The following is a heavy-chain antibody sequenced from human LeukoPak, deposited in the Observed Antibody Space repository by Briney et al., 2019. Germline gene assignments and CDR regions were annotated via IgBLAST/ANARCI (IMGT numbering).Heavy chain of an antibody. D-gene: IGHD3-16*01. CDR2: IYYSGST. V-gene: IGHV4-39*01. CDR1: GGSISSSSYY. J-gene: IGHJ4*02. CDR3: ARQGAFNY. Sequence: PSETLSLTCTVSGGSISSSSYYWGWIRQPPGKGLEWIGSIYYSGSTYYNPSLKSRVTISVDTSKNQFSLRLSSVTAADTSVYYCARQGAFNYWGQGTLVTVSS.